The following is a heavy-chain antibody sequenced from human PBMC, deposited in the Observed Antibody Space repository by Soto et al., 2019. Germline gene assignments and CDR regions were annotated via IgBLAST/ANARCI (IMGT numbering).Heavy chain of an antibody. CDR2: IDPSDSYT. D-gene: IGHD2-15*01. CDR3: VTYCSGGSCYLDYYYYGMDV. V-gene: IGHV5-10-1*01. CDR1: GHSFTTYW. Sequence: GESLKISCQGSGHSFTTYWISWVRQMPGKGLEWMGRIDPSDSYTNFSPSFEGHVSISVDKSISTVYLQWSSLKASDTAMHYCVTYCSGGSCYLDYYYYGMDVWGQGTKVTVSS. J-gene: IGHJ6*02.